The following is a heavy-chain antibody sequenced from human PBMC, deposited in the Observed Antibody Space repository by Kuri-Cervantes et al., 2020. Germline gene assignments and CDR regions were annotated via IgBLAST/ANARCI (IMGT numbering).Heavy chain of an antibody. J-gene: IGHJ6*01. CDR1: GGSISSGGYY. D-gene: IGHD1-26*01. V-gene: IGHV4-61*08. CDR3: ARVGATSTRYYYYGMDV. Sequence: SETLSLTCAVSGGSISSGGYYWSWIRQPPGKGLEWIGYIYYSGSTNYNPSLKSRVTISVDTSKNQFSLKLSSVTAADTAVYYCARVGATSTRYYYYGMDVWGQGTTVTCYS. CDR2: IYYSGST.